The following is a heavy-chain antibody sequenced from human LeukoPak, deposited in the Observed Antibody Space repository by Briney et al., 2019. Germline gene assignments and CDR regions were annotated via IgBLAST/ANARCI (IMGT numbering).Heavy chain of an antibody. CDR3: ANGWSPDY. D-gene: IGHD2-15*01. J-gene: IGHJ4*02. Sequence: PGGSLRLSCAASGFTFSSYAMSWVRQAPGKGLEWVSGISGSGGSTYYADSVKGRFTIFRDNSKNTLCLQMNSLRAEDTAVYHCANGWSPDYRGRGTLVTVSS. CDR1: GFTFSSYA. CDR2: ISGSGGST. V-gene: IGHV3-23*01.